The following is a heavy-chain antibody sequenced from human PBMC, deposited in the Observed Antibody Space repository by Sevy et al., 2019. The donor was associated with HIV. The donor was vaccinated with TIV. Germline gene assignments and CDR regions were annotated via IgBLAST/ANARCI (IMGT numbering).Heavy chain of an antibody. V-gene: IGHV3-48*03. CDR3: ARDPSYCSGGSCYSRENWFDP. CDR2: ISSSGSTI. Sequence: GGSLRLSCAASGFTFSSYEMNWVRQAPGKGLEWVSYISSSGSTIYYADSVKGRFTISRDNAKNSLYLQMSSLRAEDTAVYYCARDPSYCSGGSCYSRENWFDPWGQGTLVTVSS. CDR1: GFTFSSYE. D-gene: IGHD2-15*01. J-gene: IGHJ5*02.